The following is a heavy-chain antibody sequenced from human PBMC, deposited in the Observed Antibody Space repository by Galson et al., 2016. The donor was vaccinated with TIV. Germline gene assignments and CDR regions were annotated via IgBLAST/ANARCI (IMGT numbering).Heavy chain of an antibody. D-gene: IGHD1-26*01. CDR1: GGIFNSYG. CDR3: AKVGKSGDYSWDAFDV. CDR2: IIAIFGTT. V-gene: IGHV1-69*05. Sequence: SVKVSCKASGGIFNSYGISWVRQAPGQGLEWMGGIIAIFGTTNYAQKFQGRVTITTDEPTSTVYMELSSLRSDDTAIYYCAKVGKSGDYSWDAFDVWGQGTVVTVSS. J-gene: IGHJ3*01.